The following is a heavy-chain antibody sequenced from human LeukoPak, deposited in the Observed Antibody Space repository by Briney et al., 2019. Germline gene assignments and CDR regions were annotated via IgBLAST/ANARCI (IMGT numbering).Heavy chain of an antibody. J-gene: IGHJ6*02. V-gene: IGHV3-15*01. CDR1: GFTFSNAW. CDR2: IKSKTDGGTT. Sequence: GGSLRLSCAASGFTFSNAWMSWVRQAPGKGLEWVGRIKSKTDGGTTDYAAPVKGRFTISRDDSKNTLYLQMNSLKTEDTAVYYCTTEDTDYYDFWSGSSNYYYYYYGMDVWGQGTTVTVSS. CDR3: TTEDTDYYDFWSGSSNYYYYYYGMDV. D-gene: IGHD3-3*01.